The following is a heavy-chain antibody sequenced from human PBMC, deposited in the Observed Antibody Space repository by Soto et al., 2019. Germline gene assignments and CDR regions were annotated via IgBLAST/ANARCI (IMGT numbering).Heavy chain of an antibody. Sequence: SETLSLTCAVFGGAIYSGVYSWSWIRQPPGKGLEWIGYIYHSGSTYYNPSLKSRVTISVDTSKNQFSLKLSSVSAADTAVYYFASKRGNYLHYWGRGALLTVSS. V-gene: IGHV4-30-2*01. D-gene: IGHD3-16*01. J-gene: IGHJ4*02. CDR1: GGAIYSGVYS. CDR2: IYHSGST. CDR3: ASKRGNYLHY.